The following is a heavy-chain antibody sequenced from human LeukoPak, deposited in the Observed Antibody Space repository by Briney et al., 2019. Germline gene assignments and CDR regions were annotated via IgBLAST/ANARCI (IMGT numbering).Heavy chain of an antibody. J-gene: IGHJ4*02. CDR1: GGSISSSSYY. CDR3: ARLRRSGSDY. V-gene: IGHV4-39*01. CDR2: LYYSGST. D-gene: IGHD2-15*01. Sequence: KPSETLSLTCTISGGSISSSSYYWGWIRQPPGKGLEWIGSLYYSGSTYYNPSLNSRVTISVDTSKLSLKLTSVTAADTAVYYCARLRRSGSDYWGQGTLVTVSS.